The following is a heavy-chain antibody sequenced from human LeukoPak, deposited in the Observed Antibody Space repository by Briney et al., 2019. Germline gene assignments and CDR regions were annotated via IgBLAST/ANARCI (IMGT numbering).Heavy chain of an antibody. CDR1: GGSISSGDYY. J-gene: IGHJ6*03. Sequence: PSETLSLTCTVSGGSISSGDYYWSWIRQPPGKGLEWIGYIYYSGSTYYNPSLKSRVTISVDTSKNQFSLKLSSVTAADTAVYYCARGPYDFWSGSLKDYYMDVWGKGTTVTVSS. CDR3: ARGPYDFWSGSLKDYYMDV. V-gene: IGHV4-30-4*01. D-gene: IGHD3-3*01. CDR2: IYYSGST.